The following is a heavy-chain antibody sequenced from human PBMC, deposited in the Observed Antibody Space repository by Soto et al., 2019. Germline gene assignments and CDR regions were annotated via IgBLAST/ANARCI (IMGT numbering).Heavy chain of an antibody. J-gene: IGHJ6*02. CDR3: AGTXHYCSGGSCFTYYGMDV. CDR2: IDPSDSYT. V-gene: IGHV5-10-1*01. Sequence: GESLKISCKGSGYSFTSYWISWVRQMPGKGLEWMGRIDPSDSYTNYSPSFQGHVTISADKSISTAYLQWSSLQASDTAMYYCAGTXHYCSGGSCFTYYGMDVWGQGTTVTVSS. CDR1: GYSFTSYW. D-gene: IGHD2-15*01.